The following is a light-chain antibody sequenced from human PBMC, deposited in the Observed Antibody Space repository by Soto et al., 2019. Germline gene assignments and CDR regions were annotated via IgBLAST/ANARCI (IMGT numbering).Light chain of an antibody. CDR3: SSYTSSSTLGVV. J-gene: IGLJ2*01. Sequence: QSALTQPASVSGSPGQSITISCTGTSSDVGGYNYVSWYQQHPGKAPKLMIYDVSNRPSGVSSRFSGSTSGNTASLTISGLQAEDEADYYCSSYTSSSTLGVVFGGGTKLTVL. V-gene: IGLV2-14*01. CDR2: DVS. CDR1: SSDVGGYNY.